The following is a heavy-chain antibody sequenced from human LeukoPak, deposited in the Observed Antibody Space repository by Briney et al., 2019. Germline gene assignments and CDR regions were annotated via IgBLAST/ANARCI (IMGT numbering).Heavy chain of an antibody. J-gene: IGHJ6*04. CDR1: GFTFSSYE. V-gene: IGHV3-48*03. Sequence: GGSLRLSCAASGFTFSSYEMNWVRQAPGKGLEWVSYISSSGITIYYADSVKGRFTISRDNAKNSLYLQMNSLRAEDTAVYYCAELGITMIGGVWGKGTTVTVSS. CDR3: AELGITMIGGV. CDR2: ISSSGITI. D-gene: IGHD3-10*02.